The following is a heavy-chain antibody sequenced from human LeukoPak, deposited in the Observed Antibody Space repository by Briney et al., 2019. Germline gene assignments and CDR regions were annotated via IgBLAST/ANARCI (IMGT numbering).Heavy chain of an antibody. V-gene: IGHV4-34*01. Sequence: TSETLSLTCAVYGGSFSGYYWSWIRQPPGKGLEWIGEINHSGSTNYNPSLKSRVTISVDTSKNQFSLKLSSVTAADTAVYYCASQTYYSSGWYGYFQHWGQGTLVTVSS. CDR2: INHSGST. CDR3: ASQTYYSSGWYGYFQH. CDR1: GGSFSGYY. D-gene: IGHD6-19*01. J-gene: IGHJ1*01.